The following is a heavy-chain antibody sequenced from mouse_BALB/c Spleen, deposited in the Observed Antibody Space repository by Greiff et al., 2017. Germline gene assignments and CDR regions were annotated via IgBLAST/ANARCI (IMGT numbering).Heavy chain of an antibody. V-gene: IGHV5-9-3*01. CDR3: ARSHGNYEEVFAY. CDR2: ISSGGSYT. Sequence: EVKVVESGGGLVKPGGSLKLSCAASGFTFSSYAMSWVRQTPEKRLEWVATISSGGSYTYYPDSVKGRFTISRDNAKNTLYLQMSSLRSEDTAMYYCARSHGNYEEVFAYWGQGTLVTVSA. CDR1: GFTFSSYA. J-gene: IGHJ3*01. D-gene: IGHD2-1*01.